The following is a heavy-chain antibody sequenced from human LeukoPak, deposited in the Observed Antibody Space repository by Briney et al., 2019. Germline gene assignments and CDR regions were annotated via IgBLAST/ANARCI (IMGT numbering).Heavy chain of an antibody. Sequence: PLETLSLTCAVYGGSFSGYYWTWIRQPPGKGLEWIGEINHSGSTKYNPSLKSRVTISVDTSKNQFSLKLISVSAADTAVYYCARARCGGDCYPNWFDPWGQGTLVTVS. CDR2: INHSGST. CDR3: ARARCGGDCYPNWFDP. J-gene: IGHJ5*02. CDR1: GGSFSGYY. V-gene: IGHV4-34*01. D-gene: IGHD2-21*02.